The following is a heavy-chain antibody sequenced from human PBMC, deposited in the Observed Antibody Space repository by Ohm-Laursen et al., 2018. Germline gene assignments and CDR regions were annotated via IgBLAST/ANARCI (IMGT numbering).Heavy chain of an antibody. CDR2: ISWNNGYI. CDR1: GFTFDNYA. V-gene: IGHV3-9*01. CDR3: AKDQRDYGDYYFDY. D-gene: IGHD4-17*01. J-gene: IGHJ4*02. Sequence: SLRLSCTASGFTFDNYAMHWVRQAPGKGLEWVSGISWNNGYIGYADSVKGRFTISRDNAKNSLYLQMNSLRAEDTALYYCAKDQRDYGDYYFDYWGQGTLVTVSS.